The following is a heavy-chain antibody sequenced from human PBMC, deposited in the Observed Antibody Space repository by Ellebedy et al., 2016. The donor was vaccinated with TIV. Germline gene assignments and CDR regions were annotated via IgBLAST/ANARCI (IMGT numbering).Heavy chain of an antibody. CDR2: IKSKTDGGTT. D-gene: IGHD1-26*01. CDR3: TTDPIVGATPNDY. V-gene: IGHV3-15*01. CDR1: GFTFSNAW. Sequence: GGSLRLXXAASGFTFSNAWMSWARQAPGKGLEWVGRIKSKTDGGTTDYAAPVKGRFTISRDDSKNTLYLQMNSLKTEDTAVYYCTTDPIVGATPNDYWGQGTLVTVSS. J-gene: IGHJ4*02.